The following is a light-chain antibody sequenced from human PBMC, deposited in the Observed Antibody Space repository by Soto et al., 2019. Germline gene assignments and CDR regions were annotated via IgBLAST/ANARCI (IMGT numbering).Light chain of an antibody. CDR3: HQYVRSAP. CDR2: GAS. V-gene: IGKV3-20*01. J-gene: IGKJ1*01. Sequence: IVYTQLPRTLTKSRGYSATLSCMASQSVSSSYLAWYHQKPGQAPRLLIYGASNRATGIPDRFSGSGSGTDFTLTISRLEPEDSAVYYCHQYVRSAPFCQRSKVDIK. CDR1: QSVSSSY.